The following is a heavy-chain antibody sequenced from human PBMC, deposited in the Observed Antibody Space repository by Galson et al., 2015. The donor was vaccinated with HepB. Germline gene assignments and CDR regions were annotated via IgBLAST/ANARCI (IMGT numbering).Heavy chain of an antibody. Sequence: SLRLSCAASGFTFSNYYMSWIRQAPGKGLEWVSYISSSDIYTNYADSVKGRFTISRDNAKNSLFLQMNSLRAEDTAVYYCARNPCSSTSCYRGWYFDLWGRGTLVTVSS. CDR2: ISSSDIYT. CDR3: ARNPCSSTSCYRGWYFDL. J-gene: IGHJ2*01. CDR1: GFTFSNYY. V-gene: IGHV3-11*06. D-gene: IGHD2-2*02.